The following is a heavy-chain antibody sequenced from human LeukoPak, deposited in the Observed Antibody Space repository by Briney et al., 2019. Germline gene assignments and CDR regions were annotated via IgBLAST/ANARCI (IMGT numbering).Heavy chain of an antibody. V-gene: IGHV3-7*01. CDR1: GFTSTTAG. J-gene: IGHJ3*01. CDR2: IRQDGSDK. CDR3: VVYKYILSWSAFDF. D-gene: IGHD6-13*01. Sequence: GSLRLSCAISGFTSTTAGMTWVRQAPGKGLEWVADIRQDGSDKYYVDSVKGRFIISRDNAKKSVSLHMNNLRVEDTAVYYCVVYKYILSWSAFDFWGRGTMVTVSS.